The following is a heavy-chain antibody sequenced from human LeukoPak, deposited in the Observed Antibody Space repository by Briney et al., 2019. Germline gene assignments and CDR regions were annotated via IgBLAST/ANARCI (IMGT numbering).Heavy chain of an antibody. V-gene: IGHV3-23*01. D-gene: IGHD5-12*01. CDR2: ISGDGSTT. Sequence: GGSLRLSCAASGFTFSSYAMSWVRRAPGKGLEWVSRISGDGSTTFYADSVKGRFTISRDNSKNTLYLQMNSLRAEDTAVYYCTRGYSGYGNFDCWGQGTLVTVSS. CDR1: GFTFSSYA. J-gene: IGHJ4*02. CDR3: TRGYSGYGNFDC.